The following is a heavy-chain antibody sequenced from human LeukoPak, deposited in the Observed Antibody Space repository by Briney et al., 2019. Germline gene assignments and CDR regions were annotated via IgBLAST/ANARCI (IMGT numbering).Heavy chain of an antibody. CDR1: GFTFSSYE. CDR2: ISSSGSTI. D-gene: IGHD3-22*01. CDR3: AKDAGEGVPNYFDTSGYHPFDC. V-gene: IGHV3-48*03. J-gene: IGHJ4*02. Sequence: GGSLRLSCAASGFTFSSYEMNWVRQAPGKGLEWVSYISSSGSTIYYADSVKGRFTISRDNSKNTLYLQMNSLRAEDTAVYYCAKDAGEGVPNYFDTSGYHPFDCWGQGTLVTVSS.